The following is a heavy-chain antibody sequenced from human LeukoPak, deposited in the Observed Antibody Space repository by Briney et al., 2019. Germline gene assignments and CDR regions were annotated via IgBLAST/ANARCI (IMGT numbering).Heavy chain of an antibody. CDR1: GGSMSSGNYY. CDR2: MSYGGTA. CDR3: VSDRRDYSDSCLDS. Sequence: SETLSLTCIVSGGSMSSGNYYWGWIRQPPGKELEWIGSMSYGGTAFYKSSLRSRVTLSVETSRNRFSLNLRSVTAADTALYYCVSDRRDYSDSCLDSWGQGTLVTVSS. J-gene: IGHJ5*01. V-gene: IGHV4-39*07. D-gene: IGHD4/OR15-4a*01.